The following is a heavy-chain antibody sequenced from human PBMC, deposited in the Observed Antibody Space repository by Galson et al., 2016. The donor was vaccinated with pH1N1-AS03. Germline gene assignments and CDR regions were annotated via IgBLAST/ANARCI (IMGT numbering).Heavy chain of an antibody. D-gene: IGHD1-26*01. CDR1: GGSIIGHH. CDR3: AAFVEGGGGSGY. CDR2: IPYNGDN. Sequence: SETLSLTCTVSGGSIIGHHWSWIRQPPGKGLEWIGHIPYNGDNKYNPSLKTRVTISMDTSKSQLALTLSSVTATDTAAYYCAAFVEGGGGSGYWGQGRLVTVS. V-gene: IGHV4-59*08. J-gene: IGHJ4*02.